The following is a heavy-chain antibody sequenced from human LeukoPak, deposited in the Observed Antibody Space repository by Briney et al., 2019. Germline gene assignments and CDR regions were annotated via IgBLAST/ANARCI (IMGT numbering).Heavy chain of an antibody. CDR2: IYYSGST. CDR1: GGSISSSSYY. D-gene: IGHD6-19*01. V-gene: IGHV4-39*01. J-gene: IGHJ5*02. Sequence: SETLSLTCTVSGGSISSSSYYWGWIRQPPGKGLEWIGSIYYSGSTYYNPSLKSRVTISVDTSKNQFSLKLSSVTAADTAVYCCARVLRIFDRVTVAGSKFDPWGQGTLVTVSS. CDR3: ARVLRIFDRVTVAGSKFDP.